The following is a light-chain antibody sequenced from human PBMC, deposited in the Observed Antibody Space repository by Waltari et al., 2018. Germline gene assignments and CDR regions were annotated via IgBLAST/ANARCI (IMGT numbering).Light chain of an antibody. J-gene: IGLJ1*01. Sequence: SALTQPASVSGSPGQSITIYCTETSSNVGSYPLLSWYQRHPGGAPKLLIYEVSERPSGFSNRFSSSKSGKTAALTISGLQAEDEADYYCCAFAGRGIYVFGTGTQVTVL. CDR3: CAFAGRGIYV. CDR1: SSNVGSYPL. CDR2: EVS. V-gene: IGLV2-23*02.